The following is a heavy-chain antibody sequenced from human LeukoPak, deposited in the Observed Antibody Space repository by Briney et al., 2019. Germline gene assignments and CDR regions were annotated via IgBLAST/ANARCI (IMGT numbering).Heavy chain of an antibody. J-gene: IGHJ4*02. CDR2: IKQDESEK. D-gene: IGHD4-11*01. CDR1: GFTFSTYL. V-gene: IGHV3-7*01. CDR3: ARVGRDSKYGYYDF. Sequence: GGSLRLSCAASGFTFSTYLMSWVRQASGKGLEGVANIKQDESEKYYMDSVKGRFTISRDNDKNSLSLQMSSLRADDTAVYYCARVGRDSKYGYYDFWGQGTLVTVS.